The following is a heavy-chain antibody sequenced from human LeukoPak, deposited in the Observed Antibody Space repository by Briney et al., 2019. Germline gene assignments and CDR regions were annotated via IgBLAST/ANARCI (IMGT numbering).Heavy chain of an antibody. CDR1: GFTFSNYR. CDR2: IYSDGTA. CDR3: VRDLT. V-gene: IGHV3-53*01. J-gene: IGHJ5*02. Sequence: PGGSLRLSCAASGFTFSNYRMSWVRQAPGKGLEWVSVIYSDGTAYYADSVKGRFTISRDNSKSTLYLQMNSLRADDTAVYYCVRDLTWGQGTLVTVSS.